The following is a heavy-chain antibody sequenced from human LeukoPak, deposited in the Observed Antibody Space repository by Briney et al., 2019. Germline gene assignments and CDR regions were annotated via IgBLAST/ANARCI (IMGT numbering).Heavy chain of an antibody. V-gene: IGHV3-74*01. Sequence: GGSLRLSCETAGFTFSSYVMHWVRRTPGKGLVWVSRISHDGIISYADSVKGRFTISRDNAKNTLILQMNSLRVEDTAVYYCARDWVYKIDYWGRGTLVTASS. CDR1: GFTFSSYV. CDR2: ISHDGII. D-gene: IGHD5-24*01. J-gene: IGHJ4*02. CDR3: ARDWVYKIDY.